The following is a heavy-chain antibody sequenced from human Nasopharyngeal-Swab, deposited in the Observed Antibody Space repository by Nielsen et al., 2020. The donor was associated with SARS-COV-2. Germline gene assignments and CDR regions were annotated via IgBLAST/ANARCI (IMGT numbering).Heavy chain of an antibody. V-gene: IGHV3-73*01. CDR1: GFIFSASA. J-gene: IGHJ4*02. CDR2: IGDKDHNYAT. Sequence: GESLKISCAASGFIFSASAIHWVRQASGTGLECVGRIGDKDHNYATTYGASVQGRFTISRDDSKNTAFLQMDSLKTEDTALYYCTTDFYFDYWGQGTLVTVSS. CDR3: TTDFYFDY.